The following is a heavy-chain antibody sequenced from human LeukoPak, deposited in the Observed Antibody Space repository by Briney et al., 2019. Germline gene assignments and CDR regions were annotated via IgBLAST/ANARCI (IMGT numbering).Heavy chain of an antibody. CDR2: ISGSGGST. J-gene: IGHJ3*01. Sequence: PGGSLRLSCAASGFTFSSYAMSWVRQAPGKGLEWVSAISGSGGSTYYADSVKGRFTISRDNSKNTLYLQMNSLRAEDTAVYYCAKDNTVVVVAATGVWGQGTMVTVSS. CDR1: GFTFSSYA. V-gene: IGHV3-23*01. D-gene: IGHD2-15*01. CDR3: AKDNTVVVVAATGV.